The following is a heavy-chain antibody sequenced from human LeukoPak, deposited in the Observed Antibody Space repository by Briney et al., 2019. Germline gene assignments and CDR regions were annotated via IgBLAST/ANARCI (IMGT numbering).Heavy chain of an antibody. Sequence: PSETLSLTCTVSGGSISSSSYYWGWIRQPPGKGLEWIGSIYYSGSTSYNPSLKSRVTISVDTSKKQFSLNLSSVTAADTAVYYCARLEGARGRYWGQGTLVTVSS. J-gene: IGHJ4*02. CDR3: ARLEGARGRY. CDR2: IYYSGST. CDR1: GGSISSSSYY. D-gene: IGHD1-26*01. V-gene: IGHV4-39*01.